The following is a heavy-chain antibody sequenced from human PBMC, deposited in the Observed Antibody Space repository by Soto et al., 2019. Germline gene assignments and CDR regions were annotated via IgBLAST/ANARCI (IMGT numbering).Heavy chain of an antibody. D-gene: IGHD2-21*01. Sequence: GGSLRLSCAASGFTFSSYEMNWVRQAPGKGLEWVSYISSSGSTIYYADSVKGRFTISRDNAKNSLYLQMNSLRAEDTAVYYCGLRGDYYGMDVWGQGTTVTVSS. CDR3: GLRGDYYGMDV. CDR1: GFTFSSYE. J-gene: IGHJ6*02. CDR2: ISSSGSTI. V-gene: IGHV3-48*03.